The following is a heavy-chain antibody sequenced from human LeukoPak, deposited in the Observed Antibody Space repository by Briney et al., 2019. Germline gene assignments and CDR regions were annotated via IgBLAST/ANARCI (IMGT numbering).Heavy chain of an antibody. CDR2: FDPEDGET. V-gene: IGHV1-24*01. Sequence: ASVKVSCKVSGYTLTELSMHWVRQAPGKGLEWMGGFDPEDGETIYAQKFQGRVTITRDTSASTAYMELSSLRSEDTAVYYCARGSYSSSWYYYYYGMDVWGQGTTVTVSS. J-gene: IGHJ6*02. CDR3: ARGSYSSSWYYYYYGMDV. CDR1: GYTLTELS. D-gene: IGHD6-13*01.